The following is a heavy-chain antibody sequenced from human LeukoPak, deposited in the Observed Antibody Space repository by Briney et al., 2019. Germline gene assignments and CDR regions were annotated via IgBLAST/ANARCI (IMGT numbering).Heavy chain of an antibody. D-gene: IGHD3-3*01. CDR2: INHSGST. V-gene: IGHV4-34*01. J-gene: IGHJ5*02. CDR3: ARGRSLYYDFWSGYPNWFDP. Sequence: SETPSLTCAVYGGSFSGYYWSWIRQPPGKGLEWIGEINHSGSTNYNPSLKSRVTISVDTSKNQFSLKLSSVTAADTAVYYCARGRSLYYDFWSGYPNWFDPWGQGTLVTVSS. CDR1: GGSFSGYY.